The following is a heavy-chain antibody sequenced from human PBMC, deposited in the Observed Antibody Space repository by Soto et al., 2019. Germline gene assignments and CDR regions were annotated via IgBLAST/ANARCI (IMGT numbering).Heavy chain of an antibody. J-gene: IGHJ3*02. D-gene: IGHD7-27*01. CDR3: ARDLRVLRTGDHEAFDI. V-gene: IGHV1-2*04. CDR2: INPNSGGT. Sequence: GASVKVSCKASGYTFTGYYMHWVRQAPGQGLEWMGWINPNSGGTNCAQKFQGWVTMTRDTSISTAYMELSRLRSDDTAVYYCARDLRVLRTGDHEAFDIWGQGTMVNVSS. CDR1: GYTFTGYY.